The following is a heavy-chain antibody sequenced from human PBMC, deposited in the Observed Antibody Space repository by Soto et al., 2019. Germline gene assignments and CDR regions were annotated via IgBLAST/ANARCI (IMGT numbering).Heavy chain of an antibody. J-gene: IGHJ6*03. CDR1: GYTFTSYA. Sequence: GASVKVSCKASGYTFTSYAMHWVRQAPGQRLEWMGWINAGNGNTKYSQKFQGRVTMTRDTSASTAYMELSSLRSEDTAVYYCARVSDSIVVVPAAGNYYYMDVWGKGTTVTVSS. D-gene: IGHD2-2*01. CDR2: INAGNGNT. CDR3: ARVSDSIVVVPAAGNYYYMDV. V-gene: IGHV1-3*01.